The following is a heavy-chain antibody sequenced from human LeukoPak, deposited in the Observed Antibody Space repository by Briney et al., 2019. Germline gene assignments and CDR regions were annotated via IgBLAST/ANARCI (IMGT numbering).Heavy chain of an antibody. CDR3: ARPSSDGSYYY. D-gene: IGHD1-26*01. J-gene: IGHJ4*02. Sequence: SETLSLTCAVSGASISSDFWGWIRQPAGKGLEWIGRFYVSGGANCNPSLKSRITISVDTSKNQLSLKLTSVTPADTAVYFCARPSSDGSYYYWGQGTLVTVSS. V-gene: IGHV4-4*07. CDR1: GASISSDF. CDR2: FYVSGGA.